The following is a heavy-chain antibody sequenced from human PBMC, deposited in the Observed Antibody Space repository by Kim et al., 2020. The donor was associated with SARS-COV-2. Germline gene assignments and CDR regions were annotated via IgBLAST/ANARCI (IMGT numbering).Heavy chain of an antibody. J-gene: IGHJ4*02. CDR3: AKGQGLVSPDDF. V-gene: IGHV3-23*01. CDR1: GFTFTNYA. D-gene: IGHD6-19*01. CDR2: ISDSGDKT. Sequence: GGSLRLSCAASGFTFTNYAMTWVRQAPGEGLEWVSAISDSGDKTYYADSVKGRFTISRDNSKNTLYLEMNTLRAEDTALYYCAKGQGLVSPDDFWGQGTLVTVSS.